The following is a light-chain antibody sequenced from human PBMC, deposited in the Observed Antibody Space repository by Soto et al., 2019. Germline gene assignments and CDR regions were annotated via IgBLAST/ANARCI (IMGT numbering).Light chain of an antibody. J-gene: IGLJ3*02. V-gene: IGLV1-51*02. CDR1: SSNIGNNY. CDR3: GTWDSSLSAWV. Sequence: QSVLTQPPSVSAAPGQKVTISCSGGSSNIGNNYVSWYQHLPGTAPKLLIYENNKRPSGIPDRFSGSKSGTSATLGITGLQAGDEADYYCGTWDSSLSAWVFGGGTQLTVL. CDR2: ENN.